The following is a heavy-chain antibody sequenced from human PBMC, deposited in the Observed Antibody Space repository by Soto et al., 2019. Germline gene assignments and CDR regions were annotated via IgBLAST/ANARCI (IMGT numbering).Heavy chain of an antibody. CDR2: IIPFFASP. CDR1: GGTFSSYA. D-gene: IGHD5-18*01. V-gene: IGHV1-69*06. CDR3: ADTRGYNYGYGH. J-gene: IGHJ4*02. Sequence: QVQLVQSGAEVKKPVSSVKVSCKASGGTFSSYAINWVRQAPGQGLEWMGGIIPFFASPHYAQKFQGRVTITADKSTSTVYMELSSLRSEDTAVYYCADTRGYNYGYGHWGQGTLVTVSS.